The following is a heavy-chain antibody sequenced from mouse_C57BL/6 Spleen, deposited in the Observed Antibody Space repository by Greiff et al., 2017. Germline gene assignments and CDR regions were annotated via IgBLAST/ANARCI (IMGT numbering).Heavy chain of an antibody. CDR2: FYPGSGSI. J-gene: IGHJ1*03. V-gene: IGHV1-62-2*01. CDR1: GYTFTEYT. CDR3: ARHEEGRYGTSWDWYFDV. D-gene: IGHD1-1*01. Sequence: QVQLQQSGAELVKPGASVKLSCKASGYTFTEYTIHWVKQRSGQGLEWIGWFYPGSGSIKYNEKFKDKATLTADKSSSTVYMELSRLTSEDSAVYFCARHEEGRYGTSWDWYFDVWGTGTTVTVSS.